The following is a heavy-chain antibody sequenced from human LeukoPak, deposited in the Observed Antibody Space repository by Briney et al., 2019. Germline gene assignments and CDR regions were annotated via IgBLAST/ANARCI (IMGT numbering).Heavy chain of an antibody. CDR1: GGTFSSYA. J-gene: IGHJ4*02. CDR2: IIPIFGTA. Sequence: ASVKVSCKASGGTFSSYAISWVRQAPGQGLEWMGGIIPIFGTANYAQKFQGRVTITADESTSTAYMELSSLRSEDTAVYYCATHSGSYFRFFDYWGQGTLVTVSS. CDR3: ATHSGSYFRFFDY. V-gene: IGHV1-69*13. D-gene: IGHD1-26*01.